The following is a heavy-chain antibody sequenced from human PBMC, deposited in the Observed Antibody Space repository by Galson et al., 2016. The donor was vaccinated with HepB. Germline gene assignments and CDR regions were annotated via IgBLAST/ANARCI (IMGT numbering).Heavy chain of an antibody. CDR2: IKQDGSEK. V-gene: IGHV3-7*01. Sequence: SLRLSCAASGFTFINYWMSWVRQAPGKGLEWVANIKQDGSEKSYVDSVKGRFTVSRDNAKNSLYLQMNSLRAEDTAVYCCAREGFGGCDIWGQGTLVTVSS. D-gene: IGHD4-23*01. CDR3: AREGFGGCDI. J-gene: IGHJ3*02. CDR1: GFTFINYW.